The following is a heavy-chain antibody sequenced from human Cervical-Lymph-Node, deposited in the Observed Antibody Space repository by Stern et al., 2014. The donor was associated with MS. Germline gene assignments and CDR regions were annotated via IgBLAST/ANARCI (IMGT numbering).Heavy chain of an antibody. J-gene: IGHJ3*02. CDR2: YYPADSAT. D-gene: IGHD1-14*01. Sequence: EVQLVESGAEVKKPGESLKISCKASGYRFTHYWIGWVRQMPGKGLEWMGIYYPADSATRYSPSFQGHVTLSADKSINTAYLRRDSLKASDTAMYYCARPYRTLITDAFDIWGQGTMVTVSS. CDR3: ARPYRTLITDAFDI. CDR1: GYRFTHYW. V-gene: IGHV5-51*01.